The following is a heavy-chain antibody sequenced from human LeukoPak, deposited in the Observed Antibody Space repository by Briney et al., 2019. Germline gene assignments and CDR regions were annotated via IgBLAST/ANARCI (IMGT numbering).Heavy chain of an antibody. CDR2: IIPIFGTA. J-gene: IGHJ4*02. CDR3: ARDRLMVRGVIDY. D-gene: IGHD3-10*01. CDR1: GGTISSYA. Sequence: SVKVSCKASGGTISSYAISWVRKTPGQGLEWMGGIIPIFGTANYAQKFQGRVTITADESTSTAYRELSSLRSEDTAVYYCARDRLMVRGVIDYWGQGTLVTVSS. V-gene: IGHV1-69*13.